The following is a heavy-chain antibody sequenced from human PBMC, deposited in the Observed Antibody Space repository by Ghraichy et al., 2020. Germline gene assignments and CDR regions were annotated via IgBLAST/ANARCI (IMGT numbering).Heavy chain of an antibody. CDR2: IYHSGST. J-gene: IGHJ6*03. CDR3: ARARRGQKYYYDSSGYPHRGEYMDV. Sequence: SETLSLTCAVSGGSISSGGYSWSWIRQPPGKGLEWIGYIYHSGSTYYNPSLKSRVTISVDRSKNQFSLKLSSVTAADTAVYYCARARRGQKYYYDSSGYPHRGEYMDVWGKGTTVTVSS. D-gene: IGHD3-22*01. V-gene: IGHV4-30-2*01. CDR1: GGSISSGGYS.